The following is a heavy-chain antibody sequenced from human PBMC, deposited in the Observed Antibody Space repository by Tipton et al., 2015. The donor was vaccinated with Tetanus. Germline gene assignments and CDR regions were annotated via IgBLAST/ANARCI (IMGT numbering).Heavy chain of an antibody. V-gene: IGHV1-18*01. Sequence: QVQLVQSGAEVKKPGASVKVSCKASGYTFTHYGVNWVRQAPGQGLEWMGWISPFNENVNYAEKFQGRLTMTTDRSTATVYMDLRSLRSDDTAVYYCARGMGLGPHEYFEHWGQGTLVTVSS. CDR1: GYTFTHYG. D-gene: IGHD3/OR15-3a*01. CDR3: ARGMGLGPHEYFEH. J-gene: IGHJ5*02. CDR2: ISPFNENV.